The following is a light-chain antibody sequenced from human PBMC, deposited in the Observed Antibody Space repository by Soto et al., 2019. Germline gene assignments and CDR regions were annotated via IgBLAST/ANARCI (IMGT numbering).Light chain of an antibody. Sequence: DIQMTQSPSTLSASVGDRVIITCRASESISNWLAWYQQKPGKAPNLLIYKASSLKSGVPLRFSGSGSGTEFTLTINSLQPDDFATYYCQQYDTYCTFGKGTKVEFK. CDR1: ESISNW. CDR3: QQYDTYCT. J-gene: IGKJ1*01. CDR2: KAS. V-gene: IGKV1-5*03.